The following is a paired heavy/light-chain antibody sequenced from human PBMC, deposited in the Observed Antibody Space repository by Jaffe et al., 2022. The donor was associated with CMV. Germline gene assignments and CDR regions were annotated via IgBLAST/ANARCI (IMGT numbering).Heavy chain of an antibody. CDR1: GFTFDDYA. J-gene: IGHJ4*02. D-gene: IGHD3-10*01. Sequence: EVQLVDSGGGLAQPGRSLRLSCVASGFTFDDYAMHWVRQVPGKGLEWVSSIIWNSGNIGYADSVKGRFTISRDNAKNSLYLQMNSLRAEDTALYYCAKDIGYNYGSGYFDYWGQGTLVTVSS. CDR2: IIWNSGNI. V-gene: IGHV3-9*01. CDR3: AKDIGYNYGSGYFDY.
Light chain of an antibody. CDR3: QSYDTSLRGVV. Sequence: QSVLTQPPSVSGAPGQRVTISCTGSSSNIGAGYDVHWYQQLPGTAPKLLIYGNSNRPSGVPDRFSGSKSGTSASLAITGLQAEDEADYYCQSYDTSLRGVVFGGGTKLTVL. CDR1: SSNIGAGYD. CDR2: GNS. J-gene: IGLJ2*01. V-gene: IGLV1-40*01.